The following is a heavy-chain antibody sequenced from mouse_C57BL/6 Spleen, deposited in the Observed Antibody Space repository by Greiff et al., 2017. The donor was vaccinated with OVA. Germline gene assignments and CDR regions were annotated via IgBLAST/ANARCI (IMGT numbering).Heavy chain of an antibody. D-gene: IGHD2-3*01. CDR2: INPNNGGT. V-gene: IGHV1-18*01. J-gene: IGHJ3*01. CDR3: ARGMEGFAY. CDR1: GYTFTDYN. Sequence: EVKLEESGPELVKPGASVKIPCKASGYTFTDYNMDWVKQSHGKSLEWIGDINPNNGGTIYNQKFKGKATLTVDKSSSTAYMELRSLTSEDTAVYYCARGMEGFAYWGQGTLVTVSA.